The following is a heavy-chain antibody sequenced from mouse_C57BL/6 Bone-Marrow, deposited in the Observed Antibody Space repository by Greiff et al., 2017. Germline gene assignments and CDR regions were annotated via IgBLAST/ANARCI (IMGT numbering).Heavy chain of an antibody. CDR3: AKTIRPSLDYYAMDY. V-gene: IGHV2-2*01. D-gene: IGHD6-2*01. CDR1: GFSLTSYG. J-gene: IGHJ4*01. CDR2: IWSGGST. Sequence: QVQLQESGPGLVQPSQSLSITCTVSGFSLTSYGVHWVRQSPGKGLEWLGVIWSGGSTDYNAAFISRLSISKDNSKSQVFFKMNSLQADDTAIYYCAKTIRPSLDYYAMDYWGQGTSVTVSS.